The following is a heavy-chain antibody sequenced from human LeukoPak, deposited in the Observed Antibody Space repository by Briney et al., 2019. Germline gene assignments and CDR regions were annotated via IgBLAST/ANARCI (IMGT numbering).Heavy chain of an antibody. Sequence: ASVKVSCKASDYTLIDYDISWVRQAPGQGPEWMGWISGYNGNTNYAQKLQGRVTMTTDTSSTTAYMELRSLRFDDTAMYYCVRDESVFDIWGQGTMVTVSS. D-gene: IGHD5/OR15-5a*01. CDR1: DYTLIDYD. CDR3: VRDESVFDI. CDR2: ISGYNGNT. V-gene: IGHV1-18*01. J-gene: IGHJ3*02.